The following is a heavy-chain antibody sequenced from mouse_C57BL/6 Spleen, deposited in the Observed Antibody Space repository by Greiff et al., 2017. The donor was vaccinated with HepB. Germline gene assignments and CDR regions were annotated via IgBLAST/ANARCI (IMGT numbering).Heavy chain of an antibody. J-gene: IGHJ2*01. CDR2: INPYNGGT. CDR3: ARELGRERAFDY. D-gene: IGHD4-1*01. V-gene: IGHV1-19*01. CDR1: GYTFTDYY. Sequence: VQLQQSGPVLVKPGASVKMSCKASGYTFTDYYMNWVKQSHGKSLEWIGVINPYNGGTSYNQKFKGKATLTVDKSSSTAYMELNSLTSEDSAVYYCARELGRERAFDYWGQGTTLTVSS.